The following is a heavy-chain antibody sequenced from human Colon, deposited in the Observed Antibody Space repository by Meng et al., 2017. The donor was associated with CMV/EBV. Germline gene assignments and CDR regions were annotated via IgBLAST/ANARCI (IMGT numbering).Heavy chain of an antibody. CDR1: GFTFSRYW. CDR3: ARDRDFVPQDGYYDMDV. D-gene: IGHD3-10*02. CDR2: IKQDGSEK. V-gene: IGHV3-7*01. J-gene: IGHJ6*02. Sequence: GGSLRLSCAASGFTFSRYWMNWVRQAPGKGLEWVSNIKQDGSEKYYVDSVEVRFTISRDNAKNSLYRQMNSLRAEDTAVYYCARDRDFVPQDGYYDMDVWGQGTTVTVSS.